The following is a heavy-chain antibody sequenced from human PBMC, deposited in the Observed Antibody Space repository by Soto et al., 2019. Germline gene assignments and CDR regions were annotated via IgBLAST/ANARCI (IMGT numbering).Heavy chain of an antibody. Sequence: GSLRLSCAASGCTFSNYAMSWVRQAPGKGLEWVSAISSSGGSTYYADSVKGRFTISRDNSKNTLYLQMNSMRAEDTAVYYCAKGRLXDIVVVPAAYYYYGMDVWGQGTTVTVSS. CDR3: AKGRLXDIVVVPAAYYYYGMDV. CDR2: ISSSGGST. J-gene: IGHJ6*02. CDR1: GCTFSNYA. V-gene: IGHV3-23*01. D-gene: IGHD2-2*01.